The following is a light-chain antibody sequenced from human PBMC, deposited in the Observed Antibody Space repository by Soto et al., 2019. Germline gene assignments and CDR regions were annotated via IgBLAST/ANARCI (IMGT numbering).Light chain of an antibody. CDR2: RND. J-gene: IGLJ3*02. Sequence: QSVLTQPPSASGTPGQRVTISCSGSSSNIGSNFVYWYQQLPGTAPKLLMSRNDQRPSGVPDRFSGSKSGTSASLAISGLRSEDEADYYCAAWDDSLSGVMFGGGTKLTVL. V-gene: IGLV1-47*01. CDR1: SSNIGSNF. CDR3: AAWDDSLSGVM.